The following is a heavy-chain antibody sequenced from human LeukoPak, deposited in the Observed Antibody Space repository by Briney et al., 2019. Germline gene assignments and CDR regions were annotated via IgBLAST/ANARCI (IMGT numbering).Heavy chain of an antibody. CDR1: GFTFGSYG. J-gene: IGHJ4*02. CDR2: ISYDGSNK. V-gene: IGHV3-30*03. Sequence: GRSLRLSCAASGFTFGSYGMHWVRQAPGKGLEWVAVISYDGSNKYYADSVKGRFTISRDNAKNSLYLQMNSLKDEDTSVYYCASSRNWGQGTLVTVSS. CDR3: ASSRN.